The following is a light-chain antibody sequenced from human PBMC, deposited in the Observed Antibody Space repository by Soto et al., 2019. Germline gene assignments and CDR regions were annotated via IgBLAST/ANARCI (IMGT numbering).Light chain of an antibody. V-gene: IGLV2-11*01. CDR1: SSDVGGYNY. CDR3: CSYGGGDTPLL. J-gene: IGLJ2*01. Sequence: QSALTQPRSVSGSPGPSVTISCTGTSSDVGGYNYVSWYQQHPGQAPKLMIYDVTKRPSGVPDRFSGSKSGNTASLSISGLQAEDEADYYCCSYGGGDTPLLFVGGTKLTVL. CDR2: DVT.